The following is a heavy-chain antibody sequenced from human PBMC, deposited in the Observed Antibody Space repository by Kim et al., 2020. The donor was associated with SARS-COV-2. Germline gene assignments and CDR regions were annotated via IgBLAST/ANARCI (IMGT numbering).Heavy chain of an antibody. CDR3: VRDGRASLDY. V-gene: IGHV3-33*08. CDR2: IWYDGNQE. CDR1: GFTFSSYG. Sequence: GGYLRLSCAASGFTFSSYGIHWVRQAPGKGLEWVAVIWYDGNQEYYGDSVRGRFAISRDNSKNTVYLQMNSLRAEDTAVYYCVRDGRASLDYWGQGTLVTVSS. J-gene: IGHJ4*02.